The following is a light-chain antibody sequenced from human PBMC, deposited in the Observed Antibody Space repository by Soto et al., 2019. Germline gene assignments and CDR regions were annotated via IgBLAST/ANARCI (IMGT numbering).Light chain of an antibody. V-gene: IGKV3-11*01. CDR1: QSVSSY. J-gene: IGKJ5*01. CDR2: DAS. Sequence: EFVLTQSPATLSFSPLEISTLSCRASQSVSSYLAWYQQKPGQAPRLLIYDASNRATGIPARFSGSGSGTDFTLTISSLEPEDFAVYYCQQRSKFGQGTRLEIK. CDR3: QQRSK.